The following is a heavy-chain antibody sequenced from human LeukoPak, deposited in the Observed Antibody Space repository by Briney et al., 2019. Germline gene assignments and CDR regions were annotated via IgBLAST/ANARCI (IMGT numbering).Heavy chain of an antibody. CDR2: IYYSGST. V-gene: IGHV4-39*01. J-gene: IGHJ4*02. CDR1: GGSISSYY. D-gene: IGHD3-22*01. CDR3: ARGYYDSSGYYLNFDY. Sequence: PETLSLTCTVSGGSISSYYWGWIRQPPGKGLEWIGSIYYSGSTYYNPSLKSRVTISVDTSKNQFSLKLSSVTAADTAVYYCARGYYDSSGYYLNFDYWGQGTLVTVSS.